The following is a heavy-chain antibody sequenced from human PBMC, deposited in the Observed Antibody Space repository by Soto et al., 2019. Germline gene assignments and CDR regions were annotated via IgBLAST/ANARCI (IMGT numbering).Heavy chain of an antibody. J-gene: IGHJ3*02. CDR2: ISGDTGDR. Sequence: QVLLVQSGAEVKEPGASVKVSCKASGYTFISNGINWVRQAPGQGLEWMGWISGDTGDRNYGQKLRCRVTLTTDTSTNTAFMEMRSLRSDDTAVYYCARGAYPGDAVDIWGQGTVVTVSS. D-gene: IGHD2-21*01. CDR1: GYTFISNG. V-gene: IGHV1-18*04. CDR3: ARGAYPGDAVDI.